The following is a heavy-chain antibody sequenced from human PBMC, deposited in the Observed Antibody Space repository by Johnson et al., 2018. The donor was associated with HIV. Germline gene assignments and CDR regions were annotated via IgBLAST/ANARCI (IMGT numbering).Heavy chain of an antibody. CDR2: ISWNSGSI. CDR1: GFTFDDYA. V-gene: IGHV3-9*01. Sequence: VQLVESGGGLVQPGRSLRLSCAASGFTFDDYAMHWVRQAPGKGLEWVSGISWNSGSIGYADSVKGRFTISRDNSKNTLYLQMNSLRAEDTAVYYCAKILSSRYTVTTLADDAFDIWGQGTMVTVSS. D-gene: IGHD4-11*01. J-gene: IGHJ3*02. CDR3: AKILSSRYTVTTLADDAFDI.